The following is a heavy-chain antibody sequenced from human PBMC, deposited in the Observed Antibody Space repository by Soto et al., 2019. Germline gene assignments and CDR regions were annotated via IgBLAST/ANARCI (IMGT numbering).Heavy chain of an antibody. CDR3: AKAKVIRRSSWYMYYFDY. Sequence: GGSLRLSCAASGFTFSSYAMSWVRQAPGKGLEWVSAISGSGGSTYYADSVKGRFTISRDNSKNTLYLQMNSLRAEDTAVYYCAKAKVIRRSSWYMYYFDYWGQGTLVTVSS. CDR2: ISGSGGST. J-gene: IGHJ4*02. V-gene: IGHV3-23*01. CDR1: GFTFSSYA. D-gene: IGHD6-13*01.